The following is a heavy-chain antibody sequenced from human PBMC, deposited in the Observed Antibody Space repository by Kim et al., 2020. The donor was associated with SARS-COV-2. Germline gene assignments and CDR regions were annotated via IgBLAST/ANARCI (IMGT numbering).Heavy chain of an antibody. CDR3: ARNEGLLWFGELLRYYYYGMDV. D-gene: IGHD3-10*01. J-gene: IGHJ6*02. Sequence: SQTLSLTCAISGDSVSSNSAAWNWIRQSPSRGLEWLGRTYYRSRWYNDYAVSVKSRITINPDTSKNQFSLPLNSVTPEDTAVYYCARNEGLLWFGELLRYYYYGMDVWGQGTTVTVSS. CDR1: GDSVSSNSAA. CDR2: TYYRSRWYN. V-gene: IGHV6-1*01.